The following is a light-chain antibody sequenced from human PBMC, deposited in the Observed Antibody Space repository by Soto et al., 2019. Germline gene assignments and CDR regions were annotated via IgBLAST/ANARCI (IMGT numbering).Light chain of an antibody. Sequence: EIVLTQSPATLSLSPGARAPLSWRASQSVGSSLAWYQRKPGQAPRLLIYDASNRATGIPARFSGSGSGTDFTLTISRLEPEDFAVYYCQQYGSSVTFGQGTRLEIK. J-gene: IGKJ5*01. CDR3: QQYGSSVT. CDR1: QSVGSS. V-gene: IGKV3-11*01. CDR2: DAS.